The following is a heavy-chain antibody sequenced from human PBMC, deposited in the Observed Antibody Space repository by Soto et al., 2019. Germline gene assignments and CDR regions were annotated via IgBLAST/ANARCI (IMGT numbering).Heavy chain of an antibody. CDR3: ARDGHPTVTTFDY. CDR1: GYTFTSYA. J-gene: IGHJ4*02. V-gene: IGHV1-3*01. D-gene: IGHD4-17*01. CDR2: INAGNGNT. Sequence: ASVKVSCKASGYTFTSYAMHWVRQAPGQRLEWMGWINAGNGNTKYSQKFQGRVTITRDTSASTAYMELSSLRSEDTAVYYCARDGHPTVTTFDYWGQGTLVTVSS.